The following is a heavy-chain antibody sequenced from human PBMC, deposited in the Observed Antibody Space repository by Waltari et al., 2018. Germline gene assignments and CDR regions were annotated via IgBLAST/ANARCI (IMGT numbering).Heavy chain of an antibody. J-gene: IGHJ4*02. CDR2: IKSGSSYI. V-gene: IGHV3-21*01. CDR1: GFTFRDFS. CDR3: ARDDGQIN. Sequence: EVQMVESGGGLVKPGGSLGPSWAAPGFTFRDFSMKWVRQAPGKGREWVSSIKSGSSYIYYADSVNGRFTISRDNAKNSLYLQMNSLRAEDTAVYYCARDDGQINWGQGTLVTVSS.